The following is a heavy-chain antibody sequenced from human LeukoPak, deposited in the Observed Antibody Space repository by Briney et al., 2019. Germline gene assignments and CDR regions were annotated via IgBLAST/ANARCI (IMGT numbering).Heavy chain of an antibody. D-gene: IGHD3-3*01. CDR3: AGHEKRITIFGVVRYGMDV. CDR1: GFTFSSYA. J-gene: IGHJ6*02. CDR2: ISGSGGRT. V-gene: IGHV3-23*01. Sequence: PGGSLSLSCAASGFTFSSYAMSCVRQAPGKGLVWVPAISGSGGRTYYADSVKGRFTLSRYNSKNTLYLQMSSLRAEDTAVYYCAGHEKRITIFGVVRYGMDVWGQGTTVTVSS.